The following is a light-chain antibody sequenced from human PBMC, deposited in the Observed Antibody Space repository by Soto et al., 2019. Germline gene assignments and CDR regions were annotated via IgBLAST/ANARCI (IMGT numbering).Light chain of an antibody. V-gene: IGLV2-14*01. CDR3: SSYTSSRTYV. CDR1: SSDVSYYNY. J-gene: IGLJ1*01. CDR2: EVS. Sequence: QSALTQPASVSGSPGQSITISCTGTSSDVSYYNYVSWYQQHPGKAPKVMIYEVSNRPSGVSNRFSGSKSGNTASLTISGLQAEDEADYYCSSYTSSRTYVFGTGTKLTVL.